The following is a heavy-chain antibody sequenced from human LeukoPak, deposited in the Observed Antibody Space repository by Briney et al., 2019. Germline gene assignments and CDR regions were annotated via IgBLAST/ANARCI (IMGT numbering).Heavy chain of an antibody. J-gene: IGHJ4*02. Sequence: PSETLSLTCAVYGGSFSGYYWSWIRQPPGKGLEWIGEINHSGSTNYNPSLKSRVTISVDTSKNQFSLKLSSVTAADTAVYHCARGGYYDSRGHFDYWGQGTLVTVSS. CDR3: ARGGYYDSRGHFDY. CDR2: INHSGST. D-gene: IGHD3-22*01. V-gene: IGHV4-34*01. CDR1: GGSFSGYY.